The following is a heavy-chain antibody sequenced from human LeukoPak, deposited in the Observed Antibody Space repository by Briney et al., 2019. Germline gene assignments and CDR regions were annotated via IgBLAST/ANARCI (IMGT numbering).Heavy chain of an antibody. J-gene: IGHJ3*01. Sequence: ASVKVSCKASGYTFSGYYIHWVRQAPGQGLEWMGWINPSSGAARYAQEFQDRVTMSSDTSITTAYMDLSRLRSDDTAVYYCTKDQGIAVAGTDWGQGTMVTVSS. D-gene: IGHD6-19*01. CDR2: INPSSGAA. CDR1: GYTFSGYY. V-gene: IGHV1-2*02. CDR3: TKDQGIAVAGTD.